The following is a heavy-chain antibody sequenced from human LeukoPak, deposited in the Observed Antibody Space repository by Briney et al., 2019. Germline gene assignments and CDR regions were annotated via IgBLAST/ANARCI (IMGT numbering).Heavy chain of an antibody. V-gene: IGHV3-20*04. CDR1: GFTFDSYT. J-gene: IGHJ5*01. CDR2: NTWNGGSA. D-gene: IGHD1-1*01. Sequence: PGGSLRLSCTASGFTFDSYTMSWVRQTPGGGLEWVSGNTWNGGSAGCADSVEGRFTSFRDNAKNSLYLEMNSLRAEDTGLYYCTRTGTFNWFDSWGQGTLVTVTS. CDR3: TRTGTFNWFDS.